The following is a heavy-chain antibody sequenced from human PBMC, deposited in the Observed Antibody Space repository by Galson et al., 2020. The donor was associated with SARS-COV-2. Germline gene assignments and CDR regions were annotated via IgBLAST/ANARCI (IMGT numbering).Heavy chain of an antibody. CDR3: ARRGEVVGWVY. Sequence: SETLSLTCTVSGGSISSRSHYWGWIRQSPGKGLEWIGSIYYSGSTSYNPSLNSRVTISVDTSKNQFSLKLRSVTAADTAVYYCARRGEVVGWVYWGQGTLVTVSS. J-gene: IGHJ4*02. D-gene: IGHD2-15*01. CDR1: GGSISSRSHY. CDR2: IYYSGST. V-gene: IGHV4-39*01.